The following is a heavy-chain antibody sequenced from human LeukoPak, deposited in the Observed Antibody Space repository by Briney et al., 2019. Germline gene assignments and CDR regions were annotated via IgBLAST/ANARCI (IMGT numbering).Heavy chain of an antibody. J-gene: IGHJ5*02. D-gene: IGHD3-3*01. CDR2: IYYSGST. V-gene: IGHV4-39*02. CDR1: GGSISSSSHY. CDR3: AREYDFGYWFDP. Sequence: SETLSLTCTVSGGSISSSSHYWGWIRQPPGKGLEWIGSIYYSGSTYYNPSLKSRVTISVDTSKNQFSLKLSSVTAADTAVYYCAREYDFGYWFDPWGQGTLVTVSS.